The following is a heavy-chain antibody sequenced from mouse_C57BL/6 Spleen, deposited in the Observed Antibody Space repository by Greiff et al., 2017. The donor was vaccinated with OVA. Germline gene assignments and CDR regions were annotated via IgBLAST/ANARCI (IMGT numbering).Heavy chain of an antibody. CDR1: GYAFTNYL. CDR2: INPGSGGT. CDR3: ALSDDGNYAFAY. Sequence: QVQLQQSGAELVRPGTSVKVSCKASGYAFTNYLIEWVKQRPGQGLAWIGVINPGSGGTNYNEKFKGKATLTADKSSSTAYMQLSSLTSEDSAVYFCALSDDGNYAFAYWGQGTLVTVSA. V-gene: IGHV1-54*01. D-gene: IGHD2-1*01. J-gene: IGHJ3*01.